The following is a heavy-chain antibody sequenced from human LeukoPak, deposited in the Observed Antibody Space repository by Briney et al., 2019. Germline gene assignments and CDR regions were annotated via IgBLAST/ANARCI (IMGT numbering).Heavy chain of an antibody. Sequence: ASVKVSCKASGYTFTSYDINWVRQATGQGLEWMGWMNPNSGNTGYAQKFQGRVTMTRNTSISTAYMELSSLRSEDTAVYYCATYDYGAGGCVPDYWGQGTLVTVSS. J-gene: IGHJ4*02. D-gene: IGHD4-17*01. CDR3: ATYDYGAGGCVPDY. CDR1: GYTFTSYD. CDR2: MNPNSGNT. V-gene: IGHV1-8*01.